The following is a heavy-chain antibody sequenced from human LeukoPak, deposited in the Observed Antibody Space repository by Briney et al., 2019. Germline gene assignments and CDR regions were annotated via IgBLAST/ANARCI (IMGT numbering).Heavy chain of an antibody. D-gene: IGHD6-13*01. Sequence: QTLTLTCTFSGFSLSTSGMCVSWIRQPPGKALEWLALIYWNDDKRYSPSLKSRLTITKDTSKNQVVLTMTNMDPVDTATYYCAHRLYGSTWYDYWGQGTLVTVFS. V-gene: IGHV2-5*08. CDR2: IYWNDDK. CDR1: GFSLSTSGMC. J-gene: IGHJ4*02. CDR3: AHRLYGSTWYDY.